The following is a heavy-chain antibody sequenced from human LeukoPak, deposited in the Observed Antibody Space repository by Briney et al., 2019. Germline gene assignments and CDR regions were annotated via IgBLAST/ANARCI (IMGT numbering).Heavy chain of an antibody. J-gene: IGHJ4*02. V-gene: IGHV3-11*06. CDR3: ARRGMVRGVSYFDY. Sequence: GGSLRLSCAASGFTFSDYYMSWIRQAPGKGLEWVSYISSLSSYTNYADSVKGRFTISRDNAKNSLYLQMNSLRAEDTAVYYCARRGMVRGVSYFDYWGQGTLVTVSS. CDR2: ISSLSSYT. CDR1: GFTFSDYY. D-gene: IGHD3-10*01.